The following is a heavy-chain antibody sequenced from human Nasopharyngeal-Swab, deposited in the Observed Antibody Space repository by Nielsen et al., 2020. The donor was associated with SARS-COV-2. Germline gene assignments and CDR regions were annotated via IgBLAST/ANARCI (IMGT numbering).Heavy chain of an antibody. J-gene: IGHJ4*02. Sequence: GESLKISCKGSGYSFTSYWISWVRQMPGKGLEWMGRIDPSDSYTNYSPSFQGHVTISADKSISTAYLQWSSLKASDTAMYYCTWGRLLEWLPEDYWGQGTLVTVSS. D-gene: IGHD3-3*01. V-gene: IGHV5-10-1*01. CDR1: GYSFTSYW. CDR2: IDPSDSYT. CDR3: TWGRLLEWLPEDY.